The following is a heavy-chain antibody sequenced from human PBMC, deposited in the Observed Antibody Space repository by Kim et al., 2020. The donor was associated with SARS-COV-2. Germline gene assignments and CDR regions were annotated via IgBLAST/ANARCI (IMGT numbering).Heavy chain of an antibody. Sequence: GGSLRLSCAASGFTFSSYAMHWVRQAPGKGLEYVSAISSNGGSTYYANSVKGRFTISRDNSKNTLYLQMGSLRAEDMAVYYCARDGAPRNYGDYVLGYYYGMDVWGQGTTVTVSS. V-gene: IGHV3-64*01. CDR3: ARDGAPRNYGDYVLGYYYGMDV. CDR1: GFTFSSYA. CDR2: ISSNGGST. J-gene: IGHJ6*02. D-gene: IGHD4-17*01.